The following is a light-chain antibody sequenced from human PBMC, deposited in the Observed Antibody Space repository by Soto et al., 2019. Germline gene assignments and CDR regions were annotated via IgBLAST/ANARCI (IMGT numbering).Light chain of an antibody. CDR3: QQYNSSSQT. CDR2: DAS. Sequence: DIQMTQSPSTLSASVGDRVTITCRASQSISSWLAWYQQKPGKAPKLLIYDASSLESGVPSRFSGSGSGTEFTLTISSLQPDDFATYYCQQYNSSSQTFGQGTKVDIK. J-gene: IGKJ1*01. V-gene: IGKV1-5*01. CDR1: QSISSW.